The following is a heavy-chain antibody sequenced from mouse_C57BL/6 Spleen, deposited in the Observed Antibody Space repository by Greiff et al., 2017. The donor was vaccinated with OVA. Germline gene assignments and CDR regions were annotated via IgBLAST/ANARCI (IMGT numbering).Heavy chain of an antibody. V-gene: IGHV1-82*01. CDR1: GYAFSSSW. J-gene: IGHJ3*01. D-gene: IGHD3-3*01. Sequence: VKLQESGPELVKPGASVKISCKASGYAFSSSWMNWVKQRPGKGLEWIGRIYPGDGDTNYNGKFKGKATLTADKSSSTAYMQLSSLTSEDSAVYFCAFNRANRVSYRCQGTLVTVSA. CDR2: IYPGDGDT. CDR3: AFNRANRVSY.